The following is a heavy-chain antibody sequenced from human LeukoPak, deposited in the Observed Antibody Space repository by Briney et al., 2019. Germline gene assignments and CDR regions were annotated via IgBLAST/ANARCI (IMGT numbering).Heavy chain of an antibody. CDR2: ISSSSSYI. CDR1: GFTFSSYS. V-gene: IGHV3-21*01. D-gene: IGHD1-26*01. Sequence: GGSPRLSCAASGFTFSSYSMNWVRQAPGKGLEWVSSISSSSSYIYYADSVKGRFTISRDNAKNSLYLQMNSLRAEDTAVYYCASLLKWELLDRDYWGQGTLVTVSS. J-gene: IGHJ4*02. CDR3: ASLLKWELLDRDY.